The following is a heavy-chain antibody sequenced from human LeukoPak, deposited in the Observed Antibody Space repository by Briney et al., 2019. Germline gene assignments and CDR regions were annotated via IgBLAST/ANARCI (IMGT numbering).Heavy chain of an antibody. J-gene: IGHJ4*02. CDR1: GYTFTGYY. Sequence: ASVKVSCKASGYTFTGYYMHWVRQAPGQGLEWMGRINPNSGGTNYAQKFQGRVTMTRDTSISTAYMELSRLRSDDTAVYYCARSGHSSSWYYFDYWGQGTLVTVSS. D-gene: IGHD6-13*01. V-gene: IGHV1-2*06. CDR3: ARSGHSSSWYYFDY. CDR2: INPNSGGT.